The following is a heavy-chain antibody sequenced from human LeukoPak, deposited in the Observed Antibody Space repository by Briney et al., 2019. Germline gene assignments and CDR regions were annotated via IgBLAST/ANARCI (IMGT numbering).Heavy chain of an antibody. V-gene: IGHV1-24*01. CDR2: FDPEDGAR. Sequence: ASVNVSCKVSGDTVTGFSIHWVRQAPGHGLEWMGGFDPEDGARIFAQKFQGRVIMTEDTSTDTAYMDLSSLRSEDTAVYYCATGYTYDYSLYWGQGTLVTVSS. CDR1: GDTVTGFS. CDR3: ATGYTYDYSLY. D-gene: IGHD5-18*01. J-gene: IGHJ4*02.